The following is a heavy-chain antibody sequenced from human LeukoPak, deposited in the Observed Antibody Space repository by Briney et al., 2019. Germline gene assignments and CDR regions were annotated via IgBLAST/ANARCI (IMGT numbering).Heavy chain of an antibody. J-gene: IGHJ4*02. CDR1: GGSISSGDYY. D-gene: IGHD4-23*01. CDR2: IHYSGNT. Sequence: SETLSLTCTVSGGSISSGDYYWSWIRQPPGKGLEWIGYIHYSGNTYYNPSLKSRLTISVDTSKNQFSLKLSSVTAADTAVYYCARDLGGGNYETLLYWGQGTLVTVSS. CDR3: ARDLGGGNYETLLY. V-gene: IGHV4-31*03.